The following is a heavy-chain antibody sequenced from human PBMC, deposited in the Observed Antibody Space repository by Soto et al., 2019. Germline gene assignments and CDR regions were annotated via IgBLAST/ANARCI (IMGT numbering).Heavy chain of an antibody. CDR2: INPNSGGT. D-gene: IGHD5-18*01. CDR3: ASLKSTATGPFDY. J-gene: IGHJ4*02. Sequence: ASVKVSCKASGYTFTGYYMHWVRQAPGQGLEWMGWINPNSGGTNYAQKFQGRATMTRDTSISTAYMELSRLRSDDTAVYYGASLKSTATGPFDYLGQGTLGTDAS. V-gene: IGHV1-2*02. CDR1: GYTFTGYY.